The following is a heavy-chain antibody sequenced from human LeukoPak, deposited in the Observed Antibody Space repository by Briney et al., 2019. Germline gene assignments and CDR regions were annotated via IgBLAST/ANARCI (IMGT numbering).Heavy chain of an antibody. CDR2: IRTKAYGGTT. D-gene: IGHD3-16*02. Sequence: GSLRLSCAASGFTFGDYPMSWVGQAPGQELEWLGFIRTKAYGGTTEYAASGKGRFAIARDESKSIAYLQVNSLKTEDTAVYYCTTDPITFGGVIVSFHYWGQGTLVTVSS. CDR3: TTDPITFGGVIVSFHY. CDR1: GFTFGDYP. J-gene: IGHJ4*02. V-gene: IGHV3-49*04.